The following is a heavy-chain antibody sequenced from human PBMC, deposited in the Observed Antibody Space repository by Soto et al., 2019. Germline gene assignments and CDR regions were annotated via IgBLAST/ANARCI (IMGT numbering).Heavy chain of an antibody. V-gene: IGHV5-51*01. J-gene: IGHJ4*02. CDR2: IYPSNSEI. Sequence: VDSLKISCEGSGYTFTVYWIGWVLQIPGKGLEWMGIIYPSNSEIRYSPSFQGQVTISADKSISTAYLQWSSLKASDTAMYYCARAHPTSPPIDHWVQGTVVTVSS. CDR1: GYTFTVYW. CDR3: ARAHPTSPPIDH.